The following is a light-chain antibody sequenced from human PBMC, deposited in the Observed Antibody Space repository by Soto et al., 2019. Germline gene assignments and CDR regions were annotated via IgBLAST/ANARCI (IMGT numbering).Light chain of an antibody. Sequence: QSALTQPASVSGSPGQSITISCTGTRSDVGGYNYVSWYQQHPGKAPKLMIYDVSNRPSGISNRFSGSKSGNTASLTISGLQTEDEADYYCSSYTRSSRTLVVFGGGTKLTVL. J-gene: IGLJ2*01. CDR3: SSYTRSSRTLVV. CDR1: RSDVGGYNY. V-gene: IGLV2-14*01. CDR2: DVS.